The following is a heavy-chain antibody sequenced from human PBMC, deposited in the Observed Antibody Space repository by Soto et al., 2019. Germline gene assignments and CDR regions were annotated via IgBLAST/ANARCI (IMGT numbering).Heavy chain of an antibody. Sequence: QVQLVESGGGVVQPGRSLRLSCAASGFTFNNYGMHWVRQAPGKGLEWVATISNDGSDKYYADSVKGLLNMSRDNYKNTVYLQMNSLRAEETAVYYCAKDQGIAASHGIDWGQGTMVTVSS. V-gene: IGHV3-30*18. CDR1: GFTFNNYG. J-gene: IGHJ3*01. CDR2: ISNDGSDK. D-gene: IGHD6-13*01. CDR3: AKDQGIAASHGID.